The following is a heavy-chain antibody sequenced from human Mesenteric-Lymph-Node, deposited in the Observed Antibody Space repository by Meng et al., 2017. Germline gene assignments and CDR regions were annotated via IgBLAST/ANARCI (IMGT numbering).Heavy chain of an antibody. D-gene: IGHD3-9*01. CDR2: MNSDGRSI. Sequence: ETLSLTCAASGFSFSTYWMHWVRQGPGKGLEFVSRMNSDGRSISYADSVKGRFTISRDNAKNTLYLQMNSLRGEDTAMYYCGRSHDYDIVTGYYPYWGQGTLVTVSS. V-gene: IGHV3-74*01. CDR1: GFSFSTYW. J-gene: IGHJ4*02. CDR3: GRSHDYDIVTGYYPY.